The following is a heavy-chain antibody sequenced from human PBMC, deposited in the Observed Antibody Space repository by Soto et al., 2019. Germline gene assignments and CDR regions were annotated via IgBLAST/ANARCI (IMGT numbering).Heavy chain of an antibody. CDR3: AKDPVARGYSYALVDY. D-gene: IGHD5-18*01. Sequence: GGSLRLSCAASGFTFSSYAMSWVRQAPGKGLEWVSAISGSGGSTYYADSVKGRFTISRDNSKNTLYLQMNSLRAEDTAVYYCAKDPVARGYSYALVDYWGQGTLVTVSS. CDR1: GFTFSSYA. J-gene: IGHJ4*02. V-gene: IGHV3-23*01. CDR2: ISGSGGST.